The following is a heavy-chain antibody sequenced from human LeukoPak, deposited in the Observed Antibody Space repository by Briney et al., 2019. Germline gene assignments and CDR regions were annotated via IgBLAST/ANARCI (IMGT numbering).Heavy chain of an antibody. V-gene: IGHV1-3*01. CDR3: AIDYGSGSYYRTTLDY. Sequence: ASVKVSCKASGYTFTSYAMHWVRQAPGQRLEWMGWINAGNGNTKYSQEFQGRVTITRDTSASTAYMELSSLRSEDTAVYYCAIDYGSGSYYRTTLDYWGQGTLVTVSS. CDR2: INAGNGNT. CDR1: GYTFTSYA. J-gene: IGHJ4*02. D-gene: IGHD3-10*01.